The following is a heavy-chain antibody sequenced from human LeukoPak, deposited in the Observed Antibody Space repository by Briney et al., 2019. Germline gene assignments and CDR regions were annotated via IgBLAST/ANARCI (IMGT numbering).Heavy chain of an antibody. J-gene: IGHJ5*02. D-gene: IGHD2-2*01. Sequence: PGGSLRLSCAASGFTFSSYWMHWVRQAPGKGLAWVSRINSDGSSTSYADSVKGRFTISRDNAKNTLYLQMNSLRAEDTAVYYCARDLGYCSSTSCTNWFDPWGQGTLVTVSS. CDR1: GFTFSSYW. CDR3: ARDLGYCSSTSCTNWFDP. CDR2: INSDGSST. V-gene: IGHV3-74*01.